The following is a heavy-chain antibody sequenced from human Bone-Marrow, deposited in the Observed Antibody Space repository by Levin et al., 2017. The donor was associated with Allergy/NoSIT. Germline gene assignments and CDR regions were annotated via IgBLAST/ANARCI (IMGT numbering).Heavy chain of an antibody. CDR2: ISAYNGNT. D-gene: IGHD1-26*01. CDR3: AVGVGNTDFDY. CDR1: NYTLNRYY. V-gene: IGHV1-18*01. Sequence: ASVKVSCKASNYTLNRYYISWVRQAPGQGLEWLGCISAYNGNTNSVQDVQGRVTMTTDTSTNTAYMELTSLRSDDAAVYYCAVGVGNTDFDYWGQGTLVAVSS. J-gene: IGHJ4*02.